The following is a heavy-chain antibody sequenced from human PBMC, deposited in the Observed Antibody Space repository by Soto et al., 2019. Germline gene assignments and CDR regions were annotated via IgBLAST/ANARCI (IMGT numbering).Heavy chain of an antibody. CDR3: GRIAAAGTNFDY. CDR1: GGSISSSNW. V-gene: IGHV4-4*02. Sequence: QVQLQESGPGLVKPSGTLSLTCAVSGGSISSSNWWSWVRQPPGKGLEWIGEIYHSGSTNYNPSLKSRVSISVAKSKRQLSLKLTSVTAADTAVYYCGRIAAAGTNFDYWGQGALVTVSS. J-gene: IGHJ4*02. CDR2: IYHSGST. D-gene: IGHD6-13*01.